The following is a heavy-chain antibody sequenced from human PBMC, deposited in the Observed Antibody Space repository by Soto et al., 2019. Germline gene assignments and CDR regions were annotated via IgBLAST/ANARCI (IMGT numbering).Heavy chain of an antibody. CDR2: ISGSGGST. CDR3: AKTRLRYYYYGMDV. V-gene: IGHV3-23*01. Sequence: PGGSLRLSCAASGFTFSSYAMSWVRQAPGKGLEWVSAISGSGGSTYYADSVKGRFTISRDNSKNTLYLQMNSLRAEDTAVYYCAKTRLRYYYYGMDVWGQGTPVTVSS. J-gene: IGHJ6*02. D-gene: IGHD5-12*01. CDR1: GFTFSSYA.